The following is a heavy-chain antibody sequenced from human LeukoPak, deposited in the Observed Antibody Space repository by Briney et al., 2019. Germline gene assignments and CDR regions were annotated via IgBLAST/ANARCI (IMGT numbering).Heavy chain of an antibody. D-gene: IGHD3-9*01. CDR2: IHTSGST. Sequence: PSETLSLTCTASGGSISSYYWSWIRQPAGKGLEWIGRIHTSGSTYYNPSLKSRVTISVDTSKNQFSLKLSSVTAADTAVYYCARDPLTGYYGFRVWFDPWGQGTLVTVSS. J-gene: IGHJ5*02. CDR3: ARDPLTGYYGFRVWFDP. CDR1: GGSISSYY. V-gene: IGHV4-4*07.